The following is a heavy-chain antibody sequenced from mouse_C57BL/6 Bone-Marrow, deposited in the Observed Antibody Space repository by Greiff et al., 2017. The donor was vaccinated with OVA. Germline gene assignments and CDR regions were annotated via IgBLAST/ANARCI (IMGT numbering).Heavy chain of an antibody. D-gene: IGHD1-1*01. CDR2: INYDGSST. J-gene: IGHJ2*01. CDR3: ARLPLFDY. CDR1: GFTFSDYY. Sequence: EVQLQESEGGLVQPGSSMKLSCTASGFTFSDYYMAWVRQVPEKGLEWVANINYDGSSTYYLDSLKSRFIISRDNAKNILYLQMSSLKSEDTATYYCARLPLFDYWGQGTTLTVSS. V-gene: IGHV5-16*01.